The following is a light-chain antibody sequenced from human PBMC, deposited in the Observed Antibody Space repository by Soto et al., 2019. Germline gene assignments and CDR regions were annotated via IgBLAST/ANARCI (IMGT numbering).Light chain of an antibody. J-gene: IGLJ3*02. V-gene: IGLV1-40*01. CDR1: SSNIGAGYD. CDR2: GNS. CDR3: QSYDSSLFWV. Sequence: QPVLTQPPSVSAAPGQRVTLSCTGSSSNIGAGYDVHWYQQLPGTAPKLLIYGNSKRPSGVPDRFSGSKSGTSASLAITGLQAEDEADYYCQSYDSSLFWVFGGGTKGTVL.